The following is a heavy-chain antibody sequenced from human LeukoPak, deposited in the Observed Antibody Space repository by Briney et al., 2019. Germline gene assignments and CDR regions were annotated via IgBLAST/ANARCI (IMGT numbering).Heavy chain of an antibody. J-gene: IGHJ4*02. D-gene: IGHD3-3*01. CDR2: INHSGNT. CDR3: ARRSPGLRFLEWLWDY. Sequence: SETLSLTCAVSGGSFIGYHWNWIRQPPGKGLEWIGEINHSGNTNYNPSLKSRVTISIDTSKNQFSLKLRSLTAADTAVYYCARRSPGLRFLEWLWDYWGQGTLVTVSS. CDR1: GGSFIGYH. V-gene: IGHV4-34*01.